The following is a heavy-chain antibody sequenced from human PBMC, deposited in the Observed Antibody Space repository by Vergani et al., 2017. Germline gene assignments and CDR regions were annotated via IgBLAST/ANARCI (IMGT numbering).Heavy chain of an antibody. V-gene: IGHV3-23*01. CDR2: ISSDGGST. Sequence: EVQLLESGGGLVQPGGSLRLSCAASGFTFSTYAMTWVRQAPGKGLEWVSTISSDGGSTYYADSVKGRFTISRDNSKNTLSLQMNSLTAEDTAVYYCARALTLKHSSGYYLVGAFDIWGQGTMVTVSS. D-gene: IGHD3-22*01. CDR3: ARALTLKHSSGYYLVGAFDI. J-gene: IGHJ3*02. CDR1: GFTFSTYA.